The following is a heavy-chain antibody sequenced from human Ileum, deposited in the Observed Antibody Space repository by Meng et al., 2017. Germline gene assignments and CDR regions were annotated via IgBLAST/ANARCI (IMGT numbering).Heavy chain of an antibody. J-gene: IGHJ4*02. CDR2: INTANSNT. CDR1: GYTFISYT. D-gene: IGHD6-13*01. CDR3: AREINRGSSWFDY. Sequence: QVQLVQFAAEVKKPGPSVTVYCKASGYTFISYTMHWMRQAPGQRLEWMGWINTANSNTKYSQKVQGRVNITGDTSESTTSMELNSLRSEDTDIYFCAREINRGSSWFDYWGQGTLVTVSS. V-gene: IGHV1-3*04.